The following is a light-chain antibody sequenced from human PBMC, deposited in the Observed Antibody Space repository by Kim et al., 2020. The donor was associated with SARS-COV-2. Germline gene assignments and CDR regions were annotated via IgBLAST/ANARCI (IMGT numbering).Light chain of an antibody. V-gene: IGLV2-14*03. J-gene: IGLJ2*01. CDR1: SSDVGNYNS. Sequence: GRSITSSCTGTSSDVGNYNSVSCYQQHPGKAPKVMIYDVSNRPSGVSNRFSGSKSGNTASLTISGLQAEYEAYYYCSAYTSNSTVVFGGGTQLTVL. CDR3: SAYTSNSTVV. CDR2: DVS.